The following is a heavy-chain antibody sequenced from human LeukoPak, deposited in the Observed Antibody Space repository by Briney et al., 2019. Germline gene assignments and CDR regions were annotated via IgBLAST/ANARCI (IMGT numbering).Heavy chain of an antibody. CDR3: ARHPAYCGGDCYSGFLVDY. CDR1: DYSISSGYY. CDR2: IYHSGST. J-gene: IGHJ4*02. V-gene: IGHV4-38-2*01. D-gene: IGHD2-21*02. Sequence: TSETLSLTCAVSDYSISSGYYWGWIRQPPGKRLEWIGTIYHSGSTYYNPSLKSRVTISVDTSKNQFSLKLSSVTAADTAVYYCARHPAYCGGDCYSGFLVDYWGQGTLVTVSS.